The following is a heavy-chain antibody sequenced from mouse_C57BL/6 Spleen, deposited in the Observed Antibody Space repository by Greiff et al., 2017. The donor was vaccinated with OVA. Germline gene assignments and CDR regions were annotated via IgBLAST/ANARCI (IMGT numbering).Heavy chain of an antibody. V-gene: IGHV5-6*01. J-gene: IGHJ4*01. CDR3: SSQAYYSNPYYAMYY. CDR2: ISSGGSST. CDR1: GFTFSSYG. Sequence: EVHLVESGGDLVKPGGSLKLSCAASGFTFSSYGMSWVRQTPDKRLEWVATISSGGSSTSYPASVSGRFPISTSNAKNTLYLQMSSLMSEDTAMNYCSSQAYYSNPYYAMYYWGQGTSVTFSS. D-gene: IGHD2-5*01.